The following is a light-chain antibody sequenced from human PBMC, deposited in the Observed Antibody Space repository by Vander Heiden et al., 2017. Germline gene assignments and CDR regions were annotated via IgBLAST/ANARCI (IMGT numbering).Light chain of an antibody. V-gene: IGKV3-20*01. J-gene: IGKJ2*01. CDR3: QQYGGSPYT. CDR2: GAS. Sequence: EIVLTQSPGTLSLSPGERATLSCRASQSVSSSYLAWYQQKPGQAPMLLIYGASTRATGIPDRCSGSGSGTDFTLTISRLEPEDFAVYFCQQYGGSPYTFGQGTKLEIK. CDR1: QSVSSSY.